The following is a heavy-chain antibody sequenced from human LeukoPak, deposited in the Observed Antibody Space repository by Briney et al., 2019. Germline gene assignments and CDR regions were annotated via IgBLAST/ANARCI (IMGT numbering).Heavy chain of an antibody. J-gene: IGHJ4*02. CDR3: ASGGGNLDN. V-gene: IGHV3-7*01. CDR1: GFTFSSHW. D-gene: IGHD2-15*01. CDR2: IKQDGSEK. Sequence: GGSLRLSCAASGFTFSSHWMSWVRQAPGKGLEWVANIKQDGSEKYYVDSVKGRFTISRDNAKNSLYLQMDSLRAEDTAVYYCASGGGNLDNWGQGTLVTVSS.